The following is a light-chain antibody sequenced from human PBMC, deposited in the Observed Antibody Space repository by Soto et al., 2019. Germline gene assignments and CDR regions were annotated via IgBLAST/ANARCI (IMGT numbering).Light chain of an antibody. J-gene: IGKJ4*01. CDR3: QQYNNWPLT. CDR1: QSVSSN. V-gene: IGKV3-15*01. Sequence: EIVMMQSPATLSVSPGERATLSCRASQSVSSNLAWYQQKPGQAPRLLIYGASTRATGIPARFSGSGSGTEFTLIISSLQSEDFALYFCQQYNNWPLTFGGGTEVEIK. CDR2: GAS.